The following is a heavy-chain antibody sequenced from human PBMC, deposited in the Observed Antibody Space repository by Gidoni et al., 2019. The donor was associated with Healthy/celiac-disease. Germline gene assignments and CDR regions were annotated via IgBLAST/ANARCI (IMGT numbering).Heavy chain of an antibody. D-gene: IGHD6-19*01. CDR3: AKDQSVAGTYYYYGMDV. J-gene: IGHJ6*02. V-gene: IGHV3-23*01. CDR1: AFTCRTYA. Sequence: EVQLLESGGGLVQPGGSLRLHWATSAFTCRTYAMSWVRQDPGKGLEWVSVISGSGSSTYYADSVKGRFTISRDKSKNTLYLQMNSLRAEDTAVYYCAKDQSVAGTYYYYGMDVWGQGTTVTVSS. CDR2: ISGSGSST.